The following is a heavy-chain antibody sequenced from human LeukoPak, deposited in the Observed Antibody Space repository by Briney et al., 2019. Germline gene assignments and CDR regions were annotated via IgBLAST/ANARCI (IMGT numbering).Heavy chain of an antibody. CDR1: GGSISSGGYY. CDR2: IYHSGST. CDR3: ARGAPPYRYCSSTSCYNGAFDI. Sequence: SETLSLTCTVSGGSISSGGYYWSWIRQPPGKGLEWIGYIYHSGSTYYNPSLKSRVTISVDKSKNQFSLKLSSVTAADTAVYYCARGAPPYRYCSSTSCYNGAFDIWGQGTMVTVSS. J-gene: IGHJ3*02. V-gene: IGHV4-30-2*01. D-gene: IGHD2-2*02.